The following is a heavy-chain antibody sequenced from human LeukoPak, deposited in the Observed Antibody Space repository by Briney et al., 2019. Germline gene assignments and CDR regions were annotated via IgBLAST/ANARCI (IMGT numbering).Heavy chain of an antibody. CDR1: DGSLTRSSYY. D-gene: IGHD2-21*02. V-gene: IGHV4-39*02. CDR2: IYYSGIT. Sequence: SETLSLTCTVSDGSLTRSSYYWGWTRQTPGEGLDWIGSIYYSGITSSNPSLQGRVTMSVDTSKNHFSFKLNSVPVANTAVYYGARLRVTTGFDYWDQGIPVTVSS. J-gene: IGHJ4*02. CDR3: ARLRVTTGFDY.